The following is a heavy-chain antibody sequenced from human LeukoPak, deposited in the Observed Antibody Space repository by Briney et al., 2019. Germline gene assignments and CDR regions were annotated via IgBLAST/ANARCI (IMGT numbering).Heavy chain of an antibody. Sequence: ASVKVSCKASGGTFSSYAISWVRQAPGQGLEWMGGIIPIFGTANYAQKFQGRVTITADESTSTAYMELSSLRSEDTAVYYCASMTLSSSWYENWFDPWAREPWSPSPQ. V-gene: IGHV1-69*13. D-gene: IGHD6-13*01. J-gene: IGHJ5*02. CDR2: IIPIFGTA. CDR1: GGTFSSYA. CDR3: ASMTLSSSWYENWFDP.